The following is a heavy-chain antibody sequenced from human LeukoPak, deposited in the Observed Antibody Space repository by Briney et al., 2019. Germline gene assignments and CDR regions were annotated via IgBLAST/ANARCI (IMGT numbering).Heavy chain of an antibody. V-gene: IGHV3-74*01. CDR3: ARAYSANYRLDY. D-gene: IGHD4/OR15-4a*01. CDR2: INDDGSST. CDR1: GFTVSSNW. Sequence: GGSLRLSCAASGFTVSSNWMHSARQAPGKWLIWVSRINDDGSSTCYADSVKGRFTISRDNAKNTMYLQMNNLRDEDTAVYYCARAYSANYRLDYWGQGTQVTVSS. J-gene: IGHJ4*02.